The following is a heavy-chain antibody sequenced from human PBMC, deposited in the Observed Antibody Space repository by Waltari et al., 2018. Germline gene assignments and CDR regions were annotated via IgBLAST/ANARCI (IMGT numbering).Heavy chain of an antibody. D-gene: IGHD3-3*02. CDR2: ISHSVDT. CDR1: GFSLSSGSYY. Sequence: QVQLQESGPGLVQPSQTLSLTGSVSGFSLSSGSYYWSWIPQHPGKGLEWIGYISHSVDTDYSPSLRSRLTLSVDTSKNQFSLKLNSVTAADTGVYFCAGRGAKMFSIWGRGTLVTVSS. V-gene: IGHV4-31*02. CDR3: AGRGAKMFSI. J-gene: IGHJ4*02.